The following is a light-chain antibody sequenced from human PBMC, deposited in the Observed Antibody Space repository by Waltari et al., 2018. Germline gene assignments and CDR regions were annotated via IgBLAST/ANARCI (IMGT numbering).Light chain of an antibody. CDR2: RAS. Sequence: DIQMTQSPSNLSASVEDKITITCRASQSITTYLAWYQQKPGKAPKLLIYRASTLENGLPSRFNGSGSGTEFTLTVSSLQPDDFATYYCQQYNAYPYTFGQGTKLEI. J-gene: IGKJ2*01. V-gene: IGKV1-5*03. CDR1: QSITTY. CDR3: QQYNAYPYT.